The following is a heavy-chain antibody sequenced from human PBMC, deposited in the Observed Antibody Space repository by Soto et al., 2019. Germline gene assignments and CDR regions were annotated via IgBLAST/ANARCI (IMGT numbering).Heavy chain of an antibody. V-gene: IGHV2-5*02. CDR1: GFSLSTNGMG. CDR2: IYWDDDK. J-gene: IGHJ4*02. D-gene: IGHD5-12*01. Sequence: SGPTLVNPTQTLTLTCTFSGFSLSTNGMGVGWNRKSPGKALEWLALIYWDDDKRYSPSLRSRLTITQDTSKNQVYLTMTNMDPVDTATYFFARLTRGVYDLDRLWEKFDYWGQGTVVTVSS. CDR3: ARLTRGVYDLDRLWEKFDY.